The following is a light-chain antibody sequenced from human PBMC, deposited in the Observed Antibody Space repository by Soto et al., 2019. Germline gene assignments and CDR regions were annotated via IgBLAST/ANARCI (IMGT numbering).Light chain of an antibody. Sequence: QPVLTQSSSASASLGSSVKLTCTLNSGYSSYIIAWHQQQPGKAPRYLMKLEGSGTYNKGSGVPDRFSGSSSGADRYLTISNLQFEDEADYYCETWDTNTRVFGGGTKLTVL. J-gene: IGLJ2*01. V-gene: IGLV4-60*02. CDR3: ETWDTNTRV. CDR1: SGYSSYI. CDR2: LEGSGTY.